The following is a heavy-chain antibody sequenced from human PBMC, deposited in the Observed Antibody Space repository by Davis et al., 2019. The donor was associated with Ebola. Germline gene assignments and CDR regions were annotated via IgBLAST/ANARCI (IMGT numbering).Heavy chain of an antibody. CDR3: ATDIAVAAPRAFDI. CDR1: GGTFSSYA. J-gene: IGHJ3*02. Sequence: LVKVSCKASGGTFSSYAISWVRQAPGQALEWMGWITPFNGNTNYAQKFQDRVTITRDRSMSTAYMELSSLRSEDTAMYYCATDIAVAAPRAFDIWGQGTMVTVSS. V-gene: IGHV1-45*02. CDR2: ITPFNGNT. D-gene: IGHD6-19*01.